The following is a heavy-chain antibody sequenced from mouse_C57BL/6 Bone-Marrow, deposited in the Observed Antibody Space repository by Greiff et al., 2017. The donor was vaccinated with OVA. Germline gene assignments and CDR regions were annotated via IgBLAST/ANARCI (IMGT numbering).Heavy chain of an antibody. CDR1: GYTFTSYW. V-gene: IGHV1-74*01. CDR2: LHPSDSDT. Sequence: VQLQQPGAELVKPGASVKVSCKASGYTFTSYWMHWVKQRPGHGLEWIGRLHPSDSDTNYNQKFNGKATLTVYNTSSTACMQLSSRTSEDSAVYYCAMGGGRFAYWGQGTLVTVSA. CDR3: AMGGGRFAY. J-gene: IGHJ3*01.